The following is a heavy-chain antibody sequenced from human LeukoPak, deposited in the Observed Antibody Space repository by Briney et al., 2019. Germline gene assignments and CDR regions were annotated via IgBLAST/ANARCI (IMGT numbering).Heavy chain of an antibody. Sequence: GGSLRLSCAASGFTFSSYWMSWVRQAPGKGLEWVANIKQDGSEKYYVDSVKGRFTISRDNSKNTLYLQMNSLRAEDTAVYYCANYLYGSENRRGALFDYWGQGTLVTVSS. J-gene: IGHJ4*02. CDR2: IKQDGSEK. CDR1: GFTFSSYW. D-gene: IGHD3-10*01. V-gene: IGHV3-7*03. CDR3: ANYLYGSENRRGALFDY.